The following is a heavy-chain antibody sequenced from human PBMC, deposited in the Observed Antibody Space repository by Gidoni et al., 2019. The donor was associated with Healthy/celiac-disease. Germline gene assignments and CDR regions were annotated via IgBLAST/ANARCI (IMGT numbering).Heavy chain of an antibody. V-gene: IGHV1-46*03. CDR2: INPSGGST. D-gene: IGHD2-15*01. Sequence: QVQLVQSGAEVKKSGASVKVSCKASGYPFTSYYMHWVRQAPGQGLEWMGIINPSGGSTSYAQKFQGRVTMTRDTSTSTVYMELSSLRSEDTAVYYCARSLLGYCSGGSCYGDAFDIWGQGTMVTVSS. CDR3: ARSLLGYCSGGSCYGDAFDI. CDR1: GYPFTSYY. J-gene: IGHJ3*02.